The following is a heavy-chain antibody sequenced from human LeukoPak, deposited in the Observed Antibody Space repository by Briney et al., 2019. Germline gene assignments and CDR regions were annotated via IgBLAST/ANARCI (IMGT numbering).Heavy chain of an antibody. V-gene: IGHV3-30*02. Sequence: GGSLRLSCAASGFTFSSYGMHWVRHAPGKGLEWVAFIRYDGSNKYYADSVKGRFTISRDISKNTLYPQMNSLRAEDTAVYYCAKDLVTVGCSSTSCHTERYYMDVWGKGTTVTVSS. CDR1: GFTFSSYG. CDR2: IRYDGSNK. D-gene: IGHD2-2*02. CDR3: AKDLVTVGCSSTSCHTERYYMDV. J-gene: IGHJ6*03.